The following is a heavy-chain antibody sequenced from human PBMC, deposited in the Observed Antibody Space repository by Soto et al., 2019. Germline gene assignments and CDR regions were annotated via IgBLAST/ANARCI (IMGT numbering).Heavy chain of an antibody. CDR1: GYTFTRYG. V-gene: IGHV1-18*01. CDR3: AKNGQLPYCYDGMDV. J-gene: IGHJ6*02. Sequence: QGQLVQSGPEVKKPGASVQVSCKDPGYTFTRYGISWVRQAPGQGLEWMGWISGYNVDTNYAQKVQGRVTMTIDTSTSTAYMELRSLTSDDTAIYYCAKNGQLPYCYDGMDVWGQGTTVTVSS. CDR2: ISGYNVDT. D-gene: IGHD1-1*01.